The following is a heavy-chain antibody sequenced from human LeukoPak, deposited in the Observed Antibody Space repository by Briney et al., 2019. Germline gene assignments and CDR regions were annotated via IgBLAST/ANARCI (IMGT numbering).Heavy chain of an antibody. V-gene: IGHV1-24*01. J-gene: IGHJ5*02. CDR1: GYTLTELS. CDR3: ARDRSITGRRGWFDP. D-gene: IGHD1-20*01. CDR2: FDPEDGET. Sequence: ASVKVSCKVSGYTLTELSMHWVRQAPGKGLKWMGGFDPEDGETIYAQKFQGRVTMTRDMSTSTVYMELSSLRSEDTAVYYCARDRSITGRRGWFDPWGQGTLVTVSS.